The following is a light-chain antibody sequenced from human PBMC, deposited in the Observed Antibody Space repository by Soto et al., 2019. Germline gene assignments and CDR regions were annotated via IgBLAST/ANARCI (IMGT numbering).Light chain of an antibody. Sequence: EIVLTQSPATLSLSPGERTTLSCRASQSVSNYLAWFQQKPCQAPRLLIYDASNRATGIPARFSGSGSGTDFTLTSTSLEPEAFAVYYCQQRSSWPLLTFGGGTKVEI. CDR1: QSVSNY. CDR2: DAS. CDR3: QQRSSWPLLT. V-gene: IGKV3-11*01. J-gene: IGKJ4*01.